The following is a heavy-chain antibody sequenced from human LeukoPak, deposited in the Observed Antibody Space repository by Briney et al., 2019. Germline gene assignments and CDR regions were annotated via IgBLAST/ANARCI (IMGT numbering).Heavy chain of an antibody. J-gene: IGHJ4*02. V-gene: IGHV3-11*01. CDR2: SSSSGSTI. Sequence: GGYLRLSCAASGFTLSDYYRSWIRQAPGKGLKWFSYSSSSGSTIYYADSVKGRFAISRDNAKDSLYLQMNSLRAEDTAVYYCARRRDFIDYWGQGTLVTVSS. CDR3: ARRRDFIDY. CDR1: GFTLSDYY. D-gene: IGHD3/OR15-3a*01.